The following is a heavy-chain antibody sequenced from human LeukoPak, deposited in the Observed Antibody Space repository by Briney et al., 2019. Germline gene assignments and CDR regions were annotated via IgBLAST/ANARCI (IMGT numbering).Heavy chain of an antibody. J-gene: IGHJ4*02. CDR3: ARGTYYYDSSGLSPYFDY. V-gene: IGHV4-61*02. D-gene: IGHD3-22*01. CDR2: IYTSGST. Sequence: PSQTLSLTCTVSGGSISSGSYYWSWIRQPAGKGLEWIGRIYTSGSTNYNPSLKSRVTISVDTSKNQFSLKLSSVTAADTAVYYCARGTYYYDSSGLSPYFDYWGQGTLVTVSS. CDR1: GGSISSGSYY.